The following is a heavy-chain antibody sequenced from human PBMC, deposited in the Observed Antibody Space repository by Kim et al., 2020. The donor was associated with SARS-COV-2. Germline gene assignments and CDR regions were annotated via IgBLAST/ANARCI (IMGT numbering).Heavy chain of an antibody. CDR1: GYTFTDYA. CDR3: ARDGIAVSDH. CDR2: INTNTGHP. V-gene: IGHV7-4-1*02. Sequence: ASVKVSCKASGYTFTDYAINWVRQAPGQGLEWMGSINTNTGHPTDVQGFTGRFVFSLDTSVSTAYLHISGLKADDTAVYYCARDGIAVSDHWGQGTLFTVSS. D-gene: IGHD6-19*01. J-gene: IGHJ4*02.